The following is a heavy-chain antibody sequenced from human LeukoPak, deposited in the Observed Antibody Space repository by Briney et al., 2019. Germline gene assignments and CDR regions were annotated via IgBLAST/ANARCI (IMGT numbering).Heavy chain of an antibody. CDR2: IYHSGST. CDR1: GYSSSSGYY. Sequence: SETLSLTCAVSGYSSSSGYYWGWIRQPPGKGLEWIGSIYHSGSTYYNPSLKSRVTISVDTSKNQFSLKLSSVTAADTAVYYCARITVVTPPGYWGQGTLVTVSS. D-gene: IGHD4-23*01. V-gene: IGHV4-38-2*01. CDR3: ARITVVTPPGY. J-gene: IGHJ4*02.